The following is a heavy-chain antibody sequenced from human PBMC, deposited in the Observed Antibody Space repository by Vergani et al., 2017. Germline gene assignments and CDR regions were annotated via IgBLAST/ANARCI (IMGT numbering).Heavy chain of an antibody. J-gene: IGHJ2*01. Sequence: QLQLQQWGAGLLKPSETLSLTCAVYGGSFSGYYWSWIRQPPGKGLEWIGEINHSGSTNYNPSLKSRVTISVDTSKNQFSLKLSSVTAADTAVYYCARGPLYSSSWYSWEGYFDLWGRGTLVTVSS. CDR1: GGSFSGYY. D-gene: IGHD6-13*01. CDR3: ARGPLYSSSWYSWEGYFDL. CDR2: INHSGST. V-gene: IGHV4-34*01.